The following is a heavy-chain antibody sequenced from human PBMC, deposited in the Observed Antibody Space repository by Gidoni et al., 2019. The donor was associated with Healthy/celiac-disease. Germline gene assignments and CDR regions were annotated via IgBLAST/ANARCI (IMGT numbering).Heavy chain of an antibody. CDR3: TSTLVRGVIIVGLYYFDY. J-gene: IGHJ4*02. CDR2: IRSKAYGWTT. CDR1: GFTFGDYA. D-gene: IGHD3-10*01. Sequence: EVQLVESGGGLVQPGRSLRLSCTASGFTFGDYAMSWVRQSPGKGLEWVGFIRSKAYGWTTEYAASVKGRFTISRDDSKSIAYLQMNSLKTEDTAVYYCTSTLVRGVIIVGLYYFDYWGQGTLVTVSS. V-gene: IGHV3-49*04.